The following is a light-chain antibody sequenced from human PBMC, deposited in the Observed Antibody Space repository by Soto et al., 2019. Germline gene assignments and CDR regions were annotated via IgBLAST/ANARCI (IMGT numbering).Light chain of an antibody. J-gene: IGKJ1*01. CDR2: GAS. Sequence: IVLTQSPCTLSLSPGERATLSCRASQSVSNNYLAWYQQKPGQAPRLLIYGASNRATGIPDRFSGSGSGTDFTLTISRLEPEDFAVHYCQQYGSSGTFGQGTKVDIK. CDR1: QSVSNNY. CDR3: QQYGSSGT. V-gene: IGKV3-20*01.